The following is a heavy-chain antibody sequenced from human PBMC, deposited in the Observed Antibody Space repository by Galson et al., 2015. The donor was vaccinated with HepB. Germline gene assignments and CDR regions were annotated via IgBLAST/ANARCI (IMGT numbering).Heavy chain of an antibody. CDR1: NYTFSNYG. CDR2: ISPYNDNT. D-gene: IGHD4-23*01. J-gene: IGHJ4*02. Sequence: SVKVSCKASNYTFSNYGINWVRQAPGQGLEWMGWISPYNDNTNYAQKLQGRVTMTTDTSTSTAYMELRSLRSDDAAVYYCARALRDYGGNSIFGFWGQGTLVTVSS. V-gene: IGHV1-18*01. CDR3: ARALRDYGGNSIFGF.